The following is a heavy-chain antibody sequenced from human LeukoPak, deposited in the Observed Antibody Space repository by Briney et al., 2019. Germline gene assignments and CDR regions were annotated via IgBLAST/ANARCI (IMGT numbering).Heavy chain of an antibody. CDR1: GGSIDSRSHY. CDR3: ARQGWFGELLSPLDY. V-gene: IGHV4-39*01. Sequence: PSETLSLTCTVSGGSIDSRSHYWGWLRQPPGKGLEWIGSFYYSVSTYYNPSLKSRVTISVDTSKNQFSLKLSSVTASDTAVYYCARQGWFGELLSPLDYWGQGTLVTVSS. CDR2: FYYSVST. D-gene: IGHD3-10*01. J-gene: IGHJ4*02.